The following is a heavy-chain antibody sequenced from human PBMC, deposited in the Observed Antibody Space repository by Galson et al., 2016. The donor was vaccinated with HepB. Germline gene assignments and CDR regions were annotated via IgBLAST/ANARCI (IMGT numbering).Heavy chain of an antibody. J-gene: IGHJ5*02. D-gene: IGHD2-15*01. CDR3: ARSRRCSGGDCYSFFRYNWFDP. V-gene: IGHV4-34*01. CDR2: INHGGST. Sequence: TCVVYGGSLRGYTWSWIRQPPGKGLEWIGEINHGGSTNYNPSLKRRVTMSVDTSKNQFSLKLTSVTAADTAVYFCARSRRCSGGDCYSFFRYNWFDPWGQGTLVTVSS. CDR1: GGSLRGYT.